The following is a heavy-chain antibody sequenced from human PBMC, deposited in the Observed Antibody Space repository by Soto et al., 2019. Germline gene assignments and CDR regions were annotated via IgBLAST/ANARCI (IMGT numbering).Heavy chain of an antibody. Sequence: QAHLVQSGPEVKKPGASVKVSCKGSGYIFTSYGIAWVRQAPGPGLEWMGWISAHNGKTEYAQKFQGRVTVTRDTSTSTAYLELRSLRSDDTALYYCARGRYGDYWGQGALVTVSS. D-gene: IGHD4-17*01. V-gene: IGHV1-18*01. CDR1: GYIFTSYG. CDR2: ISAHNGKT. CDR3: ARGRYGDY. J-gene: IGHJ4*02.